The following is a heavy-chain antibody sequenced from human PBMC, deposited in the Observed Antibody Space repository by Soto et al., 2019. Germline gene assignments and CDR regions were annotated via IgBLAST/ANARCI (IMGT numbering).Heavy chain of an antibody. CDR2: ISESGGST. Sequence: HPGGSLRLSCAASGFTFSSYAMTWVRQAPGKGLEWVSVISESGGSTHYADSVRGRFTVSRDNSKNSLSLRMNSLRDEDTAVYFCAKRSPYSSGWYSPIFDYWGQGA. CDR3: AKRSPYSSGWYSPIFDY. V-gene: IGHV3-23*01. J-gene: IGHJ4*02. D-gene: IGHD6-13*01. CDR1: GFTFSSYA.